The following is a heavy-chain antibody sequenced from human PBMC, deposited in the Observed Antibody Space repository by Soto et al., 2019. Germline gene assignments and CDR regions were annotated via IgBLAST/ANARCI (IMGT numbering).Heavy chain of an antibody. CDR1: GGSITNYY. V-gene: IGHV4-59*08. CDR2: IFHTGTT. Sequence: PSETLSLTCTVSGGSITNYYYSWIRQPPGKGLEWIGYIFHTGTTSYNPSIKSRVTLSVETSQSQLSLKLNSVTAADTAVYYCTTEAYDNSGSLAFDIWGPGTLVTVSS. J-gene: IGHJ3*02. CDR3: TTEAYDNSGSLAFDI. D-gene: IGHD3-22*01.